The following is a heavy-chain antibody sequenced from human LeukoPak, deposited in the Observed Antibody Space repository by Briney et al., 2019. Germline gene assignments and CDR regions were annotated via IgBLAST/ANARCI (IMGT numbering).Heavy chain of an antibody. D-gene: IGHD3-22*01. J-gene: IGHJ5*02. V-gene: IGHV3-23*01. CDR3: ARGRTYDSSGMLLFDP. CDR1: GFTFSDHY. Sequence: GGSLRLSCAASGFTFSDHYMDWVRQAPGKGLEWVSTLSGTGGSTYYADSVKGRFTISRDNSKNTLYLQVSSLRAEDTAVYYCARGRTYDSSGMLLFDPWGQGTLVTVSS. CDR2: LSGTGGST.